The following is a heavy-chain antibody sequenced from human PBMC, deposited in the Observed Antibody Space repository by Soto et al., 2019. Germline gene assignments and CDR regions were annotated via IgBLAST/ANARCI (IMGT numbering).Heavy chain of an antibody. CDR1: GGSISSYF. D-gene: IGHD3-22*01. V-gene: IGHV4-59*01. J-gene: IGHJ5*01. Sequence: SETLSLTCTVSGGSISSYFWSWIRQPPGKGLGWIGYIHYNGNTNYDPSLKSRVTISLDTSKNHFSLRLNSVTAADTAVYYCARGGYYDTSGQRPLDSWGQGTLVTVSS. CDR2: IHYNGNT. CDR3: ARGGYYDTSGQRPLDS.